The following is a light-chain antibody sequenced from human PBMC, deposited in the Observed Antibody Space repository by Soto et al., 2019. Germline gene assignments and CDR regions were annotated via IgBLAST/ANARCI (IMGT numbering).Light chain of an antibody. CDR3: CSYTSSNTLV. V-gene: IGLV2-14*01. Sequence: QSVLTQPASVSGSPGQSITISCTGTSSDVGGYNYVSWYQQHPGKAPKLMIYDVSNRPSGVSNRFSGSQSGNTASLTISGLQAEDEADYYCCSYTSSNTLVIGGGTQLTVL. J-gene: IGLJ2*01. CDR2: DVS. CDR1: SSDVGGYNY.